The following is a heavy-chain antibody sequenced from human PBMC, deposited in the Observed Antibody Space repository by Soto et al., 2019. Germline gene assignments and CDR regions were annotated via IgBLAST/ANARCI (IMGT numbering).Heavy chain of an antibody. Sequence: AETLCITCTVSGVSGSSSSDCWGWVRQPPGKRKEWIGSVYYSGSTYYNPSLKSRVTISVDKSKNQFTMKLMSLSAADTAVYFFWRLEGLATILYYFADWRHVDLVTVSS. CDR2: VYYSGST. CDR3: WRLEGLATILYYFAD. D-gene: IGHD3-9*01. CDR1: GVSGSSSSDC. J-gene: IGHJ4*01. V-gene: IGHV4-39*01.